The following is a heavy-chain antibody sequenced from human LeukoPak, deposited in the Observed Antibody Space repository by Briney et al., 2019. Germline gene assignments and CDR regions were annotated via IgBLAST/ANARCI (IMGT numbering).Heavy chain of an antibody. CDR3: ARGYSGYDYPSWFDP. CDR1: GGSISSYY. D-gene: IGHD5-12*01. CDR2: IYYSGST. J-gene: IGHJ5*02. V-gene: IGHV4-59*12. Sequence: SETLSLTCTVSGGSISSYYWSWIRQPPGKGLEWIGYIYYSGSTNYNPSLKSRVTISVDTSNNQFSLRLSSVTAADTAVYYCARGYSGYDYPSWFDPWGQGTLVTVSS.